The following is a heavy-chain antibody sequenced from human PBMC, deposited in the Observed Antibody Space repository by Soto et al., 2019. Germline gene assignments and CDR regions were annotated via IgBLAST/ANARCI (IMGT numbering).Heavy chain of an antibody. D-gene: IGHD5-18*01. CDR1: GFTFSSYG. Sequence: QVQLVESGGGVVQPGRSLRLSCAASGFTFSSYGMHWIRQTPGKGLEWVAVVSFDGSKKYYADSVKGRFTISRDNSKNTLYRQMNSLREEDTAVYSCAGGYYFGDYWGQGTLVTVSS. CDR3: AGGYYFGDY. V-gene: IGHV3-30*03. CDR2: VSFDGSKK. J-gene: IGHJ4*02.